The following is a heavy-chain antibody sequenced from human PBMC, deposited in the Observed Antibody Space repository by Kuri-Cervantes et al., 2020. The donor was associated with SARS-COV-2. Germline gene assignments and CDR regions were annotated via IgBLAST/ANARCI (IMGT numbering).Heavy chain of an antibody. CDR3: ARDMTIFGVVTYYFDY. Sequence: GGSLRLSCAVSGFTFSSYEMNWVRQAPGKGLEWVANIKQDGSEKYYVDPVKGRFTISRDNAKNSLYLQMNSLSAEDTAVYYCARDMTIFGVVTYYFDYWGQGTLVTVSS. CDR2: IKQDGSEK. CDR1: GFTFSSYE. J-gene: IGHJ4*02. D-gene: IGHD3-3*01. V-gene: IGHV3-7*01.